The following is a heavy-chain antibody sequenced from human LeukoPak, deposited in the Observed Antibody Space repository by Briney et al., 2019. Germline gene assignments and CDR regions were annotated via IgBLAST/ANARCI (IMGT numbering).Heavy chain of an antibody. D-gene: IGHD6-13*01. V-gene: IGHV4-4*07. Sequence: PSETLSLTCTVSGGSISSYYWSWIRQPAGKELEWIGRIYTSGSTNYNPSLKSRVTMSVDTSKNQFSLKLSSVTAADTAVYYCARDIAAAGTDWFDPWGQGTLVTVSS. CDR2: IYTSGST. CDR1: GGSISSYY. CDR3: ARDIAAAGTDWFDP. J-gene: IGHJ5*02.